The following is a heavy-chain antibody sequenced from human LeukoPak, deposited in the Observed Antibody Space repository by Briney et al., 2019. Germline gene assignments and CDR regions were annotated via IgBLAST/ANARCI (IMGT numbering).Heavy chain of an antibody. J-gene: IGHJ4*02. D-gene: IGHD6-19*01. Sequence: GASVKVSCKASGYRFTTDMYTIHWLRKAPGHRLEWMGWINAGNGNTKYSQKFQGRVTITGDTSARTVYMEVSSLVSEDTAVYYCARDSDSSGWSWVYWGQGTLVTVSS. CDR1: GYRFTTDMYT. V-gene: IGHV1-3*01. CDR2: INAGNGNT. CDR3: ARDSDSSGWSWVY.